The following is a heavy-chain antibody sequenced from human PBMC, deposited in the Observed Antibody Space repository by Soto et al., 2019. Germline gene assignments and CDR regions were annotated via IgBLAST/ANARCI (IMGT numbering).Heavy chain of an antibody. CDR2: ISYDGSNK. CDR1: GFTFSSYG. CDR3: AKDPVPPATAPRPDY. D-gene: IGHD4-17*01. Sequence: GGSLRLSCAASGFTFSSYGMHWVRQAPGKGLEWVAVISYDGSNKYYADSVKGRFTISRDNSKNTLYLQMNSLRAEDTAVYYFAKDPVPPATAPRPDYWGQGTLVTVSS. V-gene: IGHV3-30*18. J-gene: IGHJ4*02.